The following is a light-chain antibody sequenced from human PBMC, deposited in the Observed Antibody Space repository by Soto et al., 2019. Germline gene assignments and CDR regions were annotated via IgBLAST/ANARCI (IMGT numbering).Light chain of an antibody. CDR1: QSVNSSS. CDR2: GAS. J-gene: IGKJ4*01. V-gene: IGKV3-20*01. CDR3: QRYGSSPPLT. Sequence: IVLTQSPGTLPLSPGERATLSCRASQSVNSSSLAWYQQKAGQAPRLLIYGASSRATGIPDRFSGSGSGTDFTLTISRLEPEDFAVYYCQRYGSSPPLTFGGGTKVEIK.